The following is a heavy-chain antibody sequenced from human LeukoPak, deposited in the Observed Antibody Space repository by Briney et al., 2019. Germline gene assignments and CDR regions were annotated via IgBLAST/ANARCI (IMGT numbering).Heavy chain of an antibody. Sequence: SETLSLTCVVYGGSFSGYYWSWIRQPPGKGLGWIGEINHSRSTNYNPPLKSRVTMTVDTSENQFALSLRSVTAAHTAVYYCARDPLRFLEWPRRGYYYYYMDVWGKGTTVTVSS. CDR1: GGSFSGYY. CDR3: ARDPLRFLEWPRRGYYYYYMDV. CDR2: INHSRST. D-gene: IGHD3-3*01. J-gene: IGHJ6*03. V-gene: IGHV4-34*01.